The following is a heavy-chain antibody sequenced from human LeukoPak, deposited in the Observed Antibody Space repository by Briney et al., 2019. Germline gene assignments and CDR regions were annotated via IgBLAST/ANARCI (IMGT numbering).Heavy chain of an antibody. D-gene: IGHD1-7*01. CDR3: ARGKYNWNYALFDY. CDR1: GYTFTGYY. V-gene: IGHV1-2*02. J-gene: IGHJ4*02. CDR2: INPNSGGT. Sequence: GASVKVSCKASGYTFTGYYMHWVRQAPGQGLEWMGWINPNSGGTNYAQKFQGRVTMTRDTSISTAYMELSSLRSDDTAVYYCARGKYNWNYALFDYWGQGTLVTVSS.